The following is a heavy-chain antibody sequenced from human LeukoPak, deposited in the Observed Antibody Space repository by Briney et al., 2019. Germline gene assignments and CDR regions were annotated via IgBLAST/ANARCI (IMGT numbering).Heavy chain of an antibody. D-gene: IGHD3-3*01. CDR2: ISGSGGST. V-gene: IGHV3-64*01. CDR3: ARASYYDFWSGYEYDY. J-gene: IGHJ4*02. CDR1: GFTFSSYA. Sequence: GGSLRLSCAASGFTFSSYAMSWVRQAPGKGLEWVSAISGSGGSTYYANSVKGRFTISRDNSKNTLYLQMGSLRAEDMAVYYCARASYYDFWSGYEYDYWGQGTLVTVSS.